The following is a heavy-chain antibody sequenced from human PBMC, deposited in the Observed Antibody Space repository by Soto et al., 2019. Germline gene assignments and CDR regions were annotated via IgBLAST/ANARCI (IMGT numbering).Heavy chain of an antibody. V-gene: IGHV1-69*02. CDR1: GGTFSSYT. J-gene: IGHJ6*03. Sequence: ASVKVSCKASGGTFSSYTISWVRQAPGQGLEWMGRIIPILGIANYAQKFQGRVTITADKSTSTAYMELSSLRSEDTAVYYCARVRRSGYDSVAATGYYYYYYMDVWGKGTTVTVSS. CDR3: ARVRRSGYDSVAATGYYYYYYMDV. CDR2: IIPILGIA. D-gene: IGHD5-12*01.